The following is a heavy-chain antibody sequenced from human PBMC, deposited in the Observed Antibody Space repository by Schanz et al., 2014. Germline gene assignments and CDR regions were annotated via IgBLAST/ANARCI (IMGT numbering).Heavy chain of an antibody. V-gene: IGHV3-23*01. CDR1: GFTFSTHA. CDR2: ISGDHRNT. CDR3: AKDAPYPFDL. J-gene: IGHJ2*01. Sequence: EMQLLESGGGLIQPGGSLRLSCAASGFTFSTHAMSWVRQAPGKGLEWVSSISGDHRNTFYADSVKGRFTISRDNSKNPLDPPMNSLRAEDTAIYYCAKDAPYPFDLWGRGTLITVSS.